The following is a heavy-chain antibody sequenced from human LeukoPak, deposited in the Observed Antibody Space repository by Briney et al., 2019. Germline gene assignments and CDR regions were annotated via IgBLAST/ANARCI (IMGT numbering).Heavy chain of an antibody. Sequence: PGGSLRLSCAASGFTLTAYSMNWVRQAPGKGLEWVSAIGTAGDTYYPGSVKGRFTISRENAKNSLYLQMNSLRAGDTAVYYCASHVGDYYDSSGCFDYWGQGTLVTVSS. CDR2: IGTAGDT. D-gene: IGHD3-22*01. J-gene: IGHJ4*02. CDR1: GFTLTAYS. V-gene: IGHV3-13*01. CDR3: ASHVGDYYDSSGCFDY.